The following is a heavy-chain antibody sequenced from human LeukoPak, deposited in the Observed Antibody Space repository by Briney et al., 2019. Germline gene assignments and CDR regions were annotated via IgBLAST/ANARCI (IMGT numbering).Heavy chain of an antibody. CDR2: ISSSSSYI. CDR3: ARAPAAAGPGY. D-gene: IGHD6-13*01. V-gene: IGHV3-21*01. J-gene: IGHJ4*02. CDR1: GFTFSSYS. Sequence: GGSLRLPCAASGFTFSSYSMNWVRQAPGKGLEWVSSISSSSSYIYYADSVKGRFTISRDNAKNSPYLQMNSLRAEDTAVYYCARAPAAAGPGYWGQGTLVTVSS.